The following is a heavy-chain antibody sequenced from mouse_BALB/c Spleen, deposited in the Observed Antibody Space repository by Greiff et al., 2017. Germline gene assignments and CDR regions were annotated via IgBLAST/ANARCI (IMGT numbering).Heavy chain of an antibody. J-gene: IGHJ2*01. CDR3: ARDYYYGSSYGYFDY. CDR1: GFTFSSYA. D-gene: IGHD1-1*01. CDR2: ISSGGST. V-gene: IGHV5-6-5*01. Sequence: EVQGVESGGGLVKPGGSLKLSCAASGFTFSSYAMSWVRQTPEKRLEWVASISSGGSTYYPDSVKGRFTISRDNARNILYLQMSSLRSEDTAMYYCARDYYYGSSYGYFDYWGQGTTLTVSS.